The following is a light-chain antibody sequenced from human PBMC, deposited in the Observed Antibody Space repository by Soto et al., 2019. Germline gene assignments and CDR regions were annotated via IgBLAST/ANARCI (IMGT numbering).Light chain of an antibody. CDR2: DVS. V-gene: IGLV2-14*01. J-gene: IGLJ2*01. CDR1: SSDVCGYNY. CDR3: SSYTSSSPPVV. Sequence: QSALTQPASVSGSPGQSITISCTGTSSDVCGYNYVSWYQQHPGKAPKLMIYDVSNRPSGVSNRFSGSKSGNTASLTISGLQAEDEADYYCSSYTSSSPPVVFGGGTKLTVL.